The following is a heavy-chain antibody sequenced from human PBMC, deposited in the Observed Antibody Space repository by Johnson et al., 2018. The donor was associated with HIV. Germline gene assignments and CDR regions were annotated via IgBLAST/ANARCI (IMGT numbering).Heavy chain of an antibody. J-gene: IGHJ3*02. V-gene: IGHV3-9*03. CDR2: ISWNSGSI. CDR3: ARGNGDYSYAFDI. D-gene: IGHD4-17*01. Sequence: VQLVESGGGLVQPGRSLRLSCAASGFTFDDYAMHWVRQAPGKGLEWVSGISWNSGSIGYADSVKGRFTISRDNAKNSLYLQMNSLRAEDMAVYYCARGNGDYSYAFDIWGQGTMVTVSS. CDR1: GFTFDDYA.